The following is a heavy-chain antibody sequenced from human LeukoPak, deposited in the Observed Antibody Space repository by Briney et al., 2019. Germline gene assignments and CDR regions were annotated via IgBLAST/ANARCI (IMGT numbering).Heavy chain of an antibody. Sequence: GGSLRLSCAASGFTFSAYSMNWVRQAPGKGLEWISFIRHDSSDIYDADSVKGRFTISRDNGKNSVYLQMNSLRAEDTAVYYCARDPAVGHVYWYFDLWGRGTLVTVSS. V-gene: IGHV3-48*01. J-gene: IGHJ2*01. CDR1: GFTFSAYS. CDR3: ARDPAVGHVYWYFDL. CDR2: IRHDSSDI. D-gene: IGHD3-10*02.